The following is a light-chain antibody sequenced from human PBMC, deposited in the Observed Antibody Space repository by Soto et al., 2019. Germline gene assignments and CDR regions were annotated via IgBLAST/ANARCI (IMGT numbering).Light chain of an antibody. V-gene: IGKV2-28*01. CDR3: MQALQTPRT. CDR2: LGS. CDR1: QSLLYSNGYNY. J-gene: IGKJ3*01. Sequence: DIVMTQSPLSLPVTPGEPASISCRSSQSLLYSNGYNYLDWYLQKPGQSPQLLIYLGSNRASGVPDRVSGSGSGPDFTLKISRVEAEDVGVYYCMQALQTPRTFGPGTRVDIK.